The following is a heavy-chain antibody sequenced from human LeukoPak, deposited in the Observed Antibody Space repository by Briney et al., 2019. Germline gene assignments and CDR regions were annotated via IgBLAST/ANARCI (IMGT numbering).Heavy chain of an antibody. V-gene: IGHV3-49*04. CDR3: TRDPAVVGAATPLIFDY. CDR1: GFTFGDYA. D-gene: IGHD1-26*01. J-gene: IGHJ4*02. Sequence: GGSLRLSCTASGFTFGDYAMSWVRQAPGKGLEWVGFIRSKAYGGTTEYAASVKGRFTISRDDSKSIAYLQMNSLKTEDTAVYYCTRDPAVVGAATPLIFDYWGQGTLVTVSS. CDR2: IRSKAYGGTT.